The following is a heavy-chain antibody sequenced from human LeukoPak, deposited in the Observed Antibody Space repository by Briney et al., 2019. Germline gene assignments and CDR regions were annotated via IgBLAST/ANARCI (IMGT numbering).Heavy chain of an antibody. J-gene: IGHJ3*02. CDR3: ARDQDYYDSRGMNAFDI. CDR1: GGSISSYY. D-gene: IGHD3-22*01. CDR2: IYYSGST. Sequence: SETLSLTCTVSGGSISSYYWSWIRQPPGKGLEWIGYIYYSGSTNYNPSLKSRVTISVDTSKNQFSLKLSSVTAADTAVYYCARDQDYYDSRGMNAFDIWGQGTMVTVSS. V-gene: IGHV4-59*12.